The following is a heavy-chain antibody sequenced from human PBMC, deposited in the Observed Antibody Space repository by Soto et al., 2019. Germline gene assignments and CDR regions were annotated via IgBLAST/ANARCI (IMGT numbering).Heavy chain of an antibody. V-gene: IGHV3-64*01. D-gene: IGHD6-6*01. CDR2: ISSNGVGT. CDR3: ARRARPDVYYMDV. Sequence: EVQLAESGGGLAQPGGSLRLSCAASGFTLSGYAMDWVRQAPGKGLEYVSGISSNGVGTYYANSVQGRFTISRDNSKNTVYLQMGSLRPEDMSVYYCARRARPDVYYMDVLGKGTTVTVSS. J-gene: IGHJ6*03. CDR1: GFTLSGYA.